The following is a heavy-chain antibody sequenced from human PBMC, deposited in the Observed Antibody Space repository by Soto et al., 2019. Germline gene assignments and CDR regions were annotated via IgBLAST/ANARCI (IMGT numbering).Heavy chain of an antibody. V-gene: IGHV3-33*01. CDR1: GFTFSSYG. CDR3: AREEGDELVHFDY. CDR2: IWYDGSNK. J-gene: IGHJ4*02. Sequence: QVQLVESGGGVVQPGRSLRLSCAASGFTFSSYGMHWVRQAPGKGLEWVAVIWYDGSNKYYADSVKGRFTISRDNSKNTMYLQMNSLRAEDTAVYYGAREEGDELVHFDYWGQGTLVTVSS. D-gene: IGHD6-13*01.